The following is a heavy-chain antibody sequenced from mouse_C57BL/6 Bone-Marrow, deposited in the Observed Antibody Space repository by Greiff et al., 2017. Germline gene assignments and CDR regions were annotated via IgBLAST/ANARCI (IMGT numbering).Heavy chain of an antibody. CDR1: GYTFTDYN. D-gene: IGHD2-4*01. CDR2: INPNNGGT. CDR3: ARAQLRRFAY. Sequence: EVKLMESGPELVKPGASVKMSCKASGYTFTDYNMHWVKQSHGKSLEWIGYINPNNGGTSYNQKFKGKATLTVNKSSSTAYMELRSLTSEDSAVYYYARAQLRRFAYWGQGTLVTVSA. V-gene: IGHV1-22*01. J-gene: IGHJ3*01.